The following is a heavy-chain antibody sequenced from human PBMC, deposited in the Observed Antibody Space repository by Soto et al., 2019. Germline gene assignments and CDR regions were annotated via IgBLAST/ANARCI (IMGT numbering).Heavy chain of an antibody. Sequence: SETLSLTCTVSGGSISSYYWSWIRQPPGKGPEWIGYIYYSGSTNYNPSLKSRVTISVDTSKNQFSLKLSSVTAADTAVYYCARTPDYGDYYSFDDSGQGTLVTVSS. CDR3: ARTPDYGDYYSFDD. CDR1: GGSISSYY. CDR2: IYYSGST. D-gene: IGHD4-17*01. J-gene: IGHJ4*02. V-gene: IGHV4-59*01.